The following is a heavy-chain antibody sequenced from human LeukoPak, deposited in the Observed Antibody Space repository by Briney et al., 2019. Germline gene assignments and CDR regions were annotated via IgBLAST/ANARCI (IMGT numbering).Heavy chain of an antibody. Sequence: SETLSLTCTASGGSISSYYWSWIRQPPGKGLEWIGYIYYSGSTNYNPSLKSRVTISVDTSKNQFSLKLSSVTAADTAVYYCVSAQYSSSWDKIYYFDYWGQGTLVTVSS. D-gene: IGHD6-13*01. CDR1: GGSISSYY. V-gene: IGHV4-59*01. CDR2: IYYSGST. J-gene: IGHJ4*02. CDR3: VSAQYSSSWDKIYYFDY.